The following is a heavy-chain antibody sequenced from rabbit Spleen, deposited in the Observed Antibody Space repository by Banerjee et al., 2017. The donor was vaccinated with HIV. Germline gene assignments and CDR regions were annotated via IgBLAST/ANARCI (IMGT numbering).Heavy chain of an antibody. D-gene: IGHD6-1*01. CDR2: IYPGSSDNI. J-gene: IGHJ4*01. CDR1: RFSFSYSYW. V-gene: IGHV1S45*01. Sequence: QEQLVESGGGLVKPEGSLTLTCTASRFSFSYSYWICWVRQAPGKGLEWIACIYPGSSDNIHYASWAKGRFTISKTSSTTVTLQMTSLTVADTATYFCARTPNAVGNPYPILWGPGTLVTVS. CDR3: ARTPNAVGNPYPIL.